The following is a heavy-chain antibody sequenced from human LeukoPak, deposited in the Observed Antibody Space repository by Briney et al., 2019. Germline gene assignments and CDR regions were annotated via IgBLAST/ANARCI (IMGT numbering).Heavy chain of an antibody. CDR1: GFTFSDYY. J-gene: IGHJ4*02. CDR2: ISSSGSTI. Sequence: GGSLRLSCAASGFTFSDYYMSWIREAPGKGLEWVSYISSSGSTIYYADSVKGRFTISRDNAKNSLYLQMNSLRAEDTAVYYCARDPQWLLSYFDYWAREPWSPSPQ. D-gene: IGHD3-22*01. V-gene: IGHV3-11*04. CDR3: ARDPQWLLSYFDY.